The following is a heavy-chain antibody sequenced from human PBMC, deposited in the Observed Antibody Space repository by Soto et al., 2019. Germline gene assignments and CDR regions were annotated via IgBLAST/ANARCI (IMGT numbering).Heavy chain of an antibody. D-gene: IGHD7-27*01. CDR2: ITPKSGEI. CDR1: GYTFTDYY. V-gene: IGHV1-2*02. J-gene: IGHJ4*02. Sequence: QVHLVQSGAEVKRPGDSVKVSCKASGYTFTDYYIHWVRQAPGQGLEWMGRITPKSGEIYYSPKFQGRVTLTRDTSISTAYMELTTLRFGDTAGYYCARGPKLGTNGDFDYWGQGTLATVSS. CDR3: ARGPKLGTNGDFDY.